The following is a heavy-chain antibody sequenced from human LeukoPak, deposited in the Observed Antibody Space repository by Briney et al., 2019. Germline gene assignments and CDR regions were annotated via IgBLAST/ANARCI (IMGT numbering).Heavy chain of an antibody. Sequence: PGGSLRLSCAASGFTFSDYYMSWIRQAPGKGLEWVSYISSSSSYTNYPDSVKGRFTISRDNAKNSLYLQMNSLRAEDRAVYYCARDLPTGGYSYGSPDYWGQGTLVTVSS. CDR3: ARDLPTGGYSYGSPDY. J-gene: IGHJ4*02. D-gene: IGHD5-18*01. CDR1: GFTFSDYY. V-gene: IGHV3-11*05. CDR2: ISSSSSYT.